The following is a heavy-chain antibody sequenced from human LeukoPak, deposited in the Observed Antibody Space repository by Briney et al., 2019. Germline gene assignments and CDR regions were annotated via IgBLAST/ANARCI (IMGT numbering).Heavy chain of an antibody. Sequence: SETLSLTCTVSGGSISSYYWSWIRQPPGKGLEWIGYIYYSASTNYNPSLTSRVTISVDTSKDQFSLKLSSVTAADTAVYYCARGMRSYSFDYWGQGTLVTVSS. V-gene: IGHV4-59*01. D-gene: IGHD1-26*01. CDR2: IYYSAST. J-gene: IGHJ4*02. CDR3: ARGMRSYSFDY. CDR1: GGSISSYY.